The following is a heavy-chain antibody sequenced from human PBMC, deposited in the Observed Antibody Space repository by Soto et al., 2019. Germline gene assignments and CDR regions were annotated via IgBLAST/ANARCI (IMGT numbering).Heavy chain of an antibody. V-gene: IGHV1-69*02. CDR2: IIPILGIA. CDR3: ARAPNLSYYYDSSGYFDY. J-gene: IGHJ4*02. CDR1: GGTFSSYT. Sequence: SVKVSCKASGGTFSSYTISWVRQAPGQGLEWMGRIIPILGIANYAQKFQGRVTITADKSTSTAYMELSSLRSEDTAVYYCARAPNLSYYYDSSGYFDYWGQGTLVTVSS. D-gene: IGHD3-22*01.